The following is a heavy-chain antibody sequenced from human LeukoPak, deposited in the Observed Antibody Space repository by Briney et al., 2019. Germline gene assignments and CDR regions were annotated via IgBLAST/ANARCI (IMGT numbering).Heavy chain of an antibody. D-gene: IGHD3-22*01. V-gene: IGHV4-59*01. J-gene: IGHJ5*02. CDR1: GGSISSYY. Sequence: SETLSLTCTVSGGSISSYYWSRIRQPPGKGLERIGYIYYSGSTNYNPSLKSRVTISVDTSKNQFSLKLSSVTAADTAVYYCARVITHRYWFDPWGQGTLVTVSS. CDR2: IYYSGST. CDR3: ARVITHRYWFDP.